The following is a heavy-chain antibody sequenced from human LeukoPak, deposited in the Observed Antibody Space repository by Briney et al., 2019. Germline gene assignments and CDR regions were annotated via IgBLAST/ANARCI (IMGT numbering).Heavy chain of an antibody. CDR1: GGSISSSSYY. Sequence: SETLSLTCTVSGGSISSSSYYWGWIRQPPGKGLEWIGSIYYSGSTYYNPSLKSRVTISVDTSKNQFSLKLSSVTAADTAVYYCARVSESEWNLDLWGRGTLVTVSS. J-gene: IGHJ2*01. CDR3: ARVSESEWNLDL. CDR2: IYYSGST. V-gene: IGHV4-39*01. D-gene: IGHD1-14*01.